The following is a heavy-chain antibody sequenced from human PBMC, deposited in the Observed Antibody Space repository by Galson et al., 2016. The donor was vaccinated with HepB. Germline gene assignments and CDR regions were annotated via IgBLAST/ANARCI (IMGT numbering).Heavy chain of an antibody. CDR2: IYYRGNT. J-gene: IGHJ4*02. V-gene: IGHV4-30-4*01. Sequence: TLSLTCNVSGDSISSVIYYWSWIRQPPGKGLEWIGFIYYRGNTNSNPSLKSRVILSLDTPKNQFSLKLSSVTAADTAVYYCARTRGTGLFDSWGQGTLVTVSS. D-gene: IGHD1-1*01. CDR3: ARTRGTGLFDS. CDR1: GDSISSVIYY.